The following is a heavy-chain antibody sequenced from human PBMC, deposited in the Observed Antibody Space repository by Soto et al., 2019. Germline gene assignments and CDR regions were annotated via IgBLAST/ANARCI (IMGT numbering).Heavy chain of an antibody. CDR2: IHSDGSRT. V-gene: IGHV3-74*01. D-gene: IGHD1-1*01. CDR1: GFTFSSYW. Sequence: EAQLMQSGGGLVQPGGSLRLSCAASGFTFSSYWMHWVRQAPGKGLVWVSRIHSDGSRTNYADSVKGQFSISRDNAKNTLYLQMNSLRVEDTAIYYCARVDDSGGKSWFDPWGQGTLVTVSS. CDR3: ARVDDSGGKSWFDP. J-gene: IGHJ5*02.